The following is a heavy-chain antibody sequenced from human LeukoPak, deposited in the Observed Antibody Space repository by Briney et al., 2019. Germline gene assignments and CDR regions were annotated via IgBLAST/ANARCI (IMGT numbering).Heavy chain of an antibody. V-gene: IGHV4-4*07. CDR1: GGSISGYH. D-gene: IGHD3-10*01. CDR2: IYSSGST. CDR3: ARAYHYGSGGFDP. J-gene: IGHJ5*02. Sequence: PSETLSLTCTVSGGSISGYHWSWIRQPAGKGLEWIGRIYSSGSTAYNPSLKSRVTMSVATSKNQFSLKLRSVTAADTAVYYYARAYHYGSGGFDPWGQGTLVTASS.